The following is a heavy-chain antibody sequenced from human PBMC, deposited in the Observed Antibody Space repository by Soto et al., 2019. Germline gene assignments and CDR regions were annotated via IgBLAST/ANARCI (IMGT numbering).Heavy chain of an antibody. V-gene: IGHV3-7*04. CDR2: IKKDGSEK. CDR1: GFTFSSYW. Sequence: EVQLVESGGGLVQPGGSLRLSCAASGFTFSSYWMSWVRQAPGKGLEWVANIKKDGSEKYYVDSVKGRFTISRDNVNNALYLQMNSLRAEYTAVYYCTRKGILGFGESIFAYWGQGTLVTVSS. CDR3: TRKGILGFGESIFAY. J-gene: IGHJ4*02. D-gene: IGHD3-10*01.